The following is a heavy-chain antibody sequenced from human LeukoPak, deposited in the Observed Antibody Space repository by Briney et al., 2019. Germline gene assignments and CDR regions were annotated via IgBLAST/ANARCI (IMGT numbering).Heavy chain of an antibody. CDR1: GFTFSSYW. Sequence: GGSLRLSCAASGFTFSSYWMSWVRQAPGKGLEWVANIKQDGSEKYYVDSVKGRFTISRDNAKNSLYLQMNSLRAEDTAVYYCARAPGAAAGGDFDYWGQGTLVTVSS. D-gene: IGHD6-13*01. J-gene: IGHJ4*02. V-gene: IGHV3-7*01. CDR3: ARAPGAAAGGDFDY. CDR2: IKQDGSEK.